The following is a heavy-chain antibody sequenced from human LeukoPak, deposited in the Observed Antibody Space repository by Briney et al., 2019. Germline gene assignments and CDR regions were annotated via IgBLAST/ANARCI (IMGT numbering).Heavy chain of an antibody. CDR3: ARDSSGSYWA. CDR1: GGSFSGYY. J-gene: IGHJ5*02. D-gene: IGHD1-26*01. V-gene: IGHV4-34*01. Sequence: SETLSLTCAVYGGSFSGYYWSWIRQPPGKGLEWIGEINHSGSTNYNPSLKSRVTISVDTSKNQFSLKLSSVTAADTAVYYCARDSSGSYWAWGQGTLVTVSS. CDR2: INHSGST.